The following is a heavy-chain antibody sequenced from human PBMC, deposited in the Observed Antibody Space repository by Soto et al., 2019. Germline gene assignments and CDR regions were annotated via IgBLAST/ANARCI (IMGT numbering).Heavy chain of an antibody. V-gene: IGHV4-59*01. CDR2: ISYIGNT. CDR1: GGSIISGY. Sequence: QVQLQESGPGLVKPSETLSLTCTVSGGSIISGYWSWIRQPPGKGLEWIGYISYIGNTNYNPSLKSRVTMSVDTPKNQFSLRLSSVTTADTAVYYCAGLRGYAGSPIDYWGQGTLVTVSS. D-gene: IGHD2-15*01. CDR3: AGLRGYAGSPIDY. J-gene: IGHJ4*02.